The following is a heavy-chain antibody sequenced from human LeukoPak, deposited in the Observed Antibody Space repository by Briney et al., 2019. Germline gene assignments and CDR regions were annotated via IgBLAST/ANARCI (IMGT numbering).Heavy chain of an antibody. CDR3: ARGGEGYFYVS. CDR1: RGSVSSGNYY. Sequence: PSQTLSLTCTVSRGSVSSGNYYWNWIGQPPGKGLEWIGYISYSGSTHYTPSLKSRVTISKDTSRNQFSLEVASVTAADTAVYYCARGGEGYFYVSWGQGTLVTVSS. J-gene: IGHJ5*02. CDR2: ISYSGST. D-gene: IGHD5-24*01. V-gene: IGHV4-30-4*01.